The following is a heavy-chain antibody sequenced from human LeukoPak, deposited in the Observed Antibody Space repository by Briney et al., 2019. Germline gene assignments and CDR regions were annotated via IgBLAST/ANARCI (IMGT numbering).Heavy chain of an antibody. CDR1: GGSFSDYY. D-gene: IGHD2-21*02. Sequence: PSETLSLTCAVYGGSFSDYYWTWIRQPPGKGLVWIGEINHSGSTNHNPSLKSRVTISVDTSKNQFSLKLRSVTAADTAVYYCARRYSGGGCYNYWGQGTLITVSS. CDR3: ARRYSGGGCYNY. J-gene: IGHJ4*02. CDR2: INHSGST. V-gene: IGHV4-34*01.